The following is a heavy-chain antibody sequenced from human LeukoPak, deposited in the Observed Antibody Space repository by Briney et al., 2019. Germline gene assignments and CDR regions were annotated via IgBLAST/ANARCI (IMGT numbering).Heavy chain of an antibody. Sequence: PSETLSLTCGISGGSFSWYYWSWIRQPPGKGLEWIGEIHPSGSTNFNPSLKSRATISVDTSKNQFSLELTSVTAADTAVYYCSRGSDRSKTGDHWGQGTVVTVSS. D-gene: IGHD1-14*01. CDR3: SRGSDRSKTGDH. J-gene: IGHJ4*02. CDR1: GGSFSWYY. CDR2: IHPSGST. V-gene: IGHV4-34*01.